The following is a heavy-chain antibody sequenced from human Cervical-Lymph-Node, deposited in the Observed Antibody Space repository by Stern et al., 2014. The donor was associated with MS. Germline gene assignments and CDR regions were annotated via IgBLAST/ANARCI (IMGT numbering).Heavy chain of an antibody. CDR3: ASQATITGRHFDH. CDR1: GFTFDDYA. D-gene: IGHD3-10*01. CDR2: FTWNSNNI. V-gene: IGHV3-9*01. Sequence: EVQLEESGGGLVQPGRSLRLSCAASGFTFDDYAMHWVRQAPGKGLEWISGFTWNSNNIAYADFVKGRFTLSRDNAKHSLHLQMNSLRAEDTAMYYCASQATITGRHFDHWGQGTLVTVSS. J-gene: IGHJ4*02.